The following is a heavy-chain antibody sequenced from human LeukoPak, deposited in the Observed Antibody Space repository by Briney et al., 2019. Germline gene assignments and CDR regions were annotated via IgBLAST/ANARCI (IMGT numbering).Heavy chain of an antibody. D-gene: IGHD3-3*01. CDR3: ARRAPYDFWSGYYDNWFDP. J-gene: IGHJ5*02. CDR2: IYYSGST. V-gene: IGHV4-39*01. CDR1: GGSISSSSYY. Sequence: SETLCLTXTVSGGSISSSSYYWGWIRQPPGKGLEWIGSIYYSGSTYYNPSLKSRVTISVDTSKNQFSLKLSSVTAADTAVYYCARRAPYDFWSGYYDNWFDPWGQGTLVTVSS.